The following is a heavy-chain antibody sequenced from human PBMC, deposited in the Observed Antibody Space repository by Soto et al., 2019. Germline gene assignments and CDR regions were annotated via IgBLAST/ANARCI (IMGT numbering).Heavy chain of an antibody. Sequence: GSLRLSCAASGFTFSSYAMSWVRQAPGKGLEWVSAISGSGGSTYYADSVKGRFTISRDNSKNTLYLQMNSLRAEDTAVYYCAKDAHYYYDSSGYYWLLDYFDYWGQGTLVTVSS. CDR3: AKDAHYYYDSSGYYWLLDYFDY. J-gene: IGHJ4*02. CDR1: GFTFSSYA. D-gene: IGHD3-22*01. CDR2: ISGSGGST. V-gene: IGHV3-23*01.